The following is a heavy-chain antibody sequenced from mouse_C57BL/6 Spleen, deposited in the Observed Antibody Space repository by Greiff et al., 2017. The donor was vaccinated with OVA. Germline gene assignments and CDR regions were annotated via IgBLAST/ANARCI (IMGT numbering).Heavy chain of an antibody. CDR1: GFTFTDYY. CDR2: IRNKANGYTT. Sequence: EVHLVESGGGLVQPGGSLSLSCAASGFTFTDYYMSWVRQPPGKALEWLGFIRNKANGYTTEYSASVKGRFTISRDNSQSILYLQMNALRAEDSATYYCARYRPPSNWDWYFDVWGTGTTVTVSS. CDR3: ARYRPPSNWDWYFDV. V-gene: IGHV7-3*01. D-gene: IGHD4-1*01. J-gene: IGHJ1*03.